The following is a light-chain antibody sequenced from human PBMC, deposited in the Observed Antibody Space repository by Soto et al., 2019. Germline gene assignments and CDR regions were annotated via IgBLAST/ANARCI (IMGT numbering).Light chain of an antibody. V-gene: IGLV1-40*01. CDR3: QSFDTGLSGAI. Sequence: QSALAQPPSVSGAPGQRVPVYCTGSRSNIGAGYAVHWYQQLPGAAPKLLLYDNIERPSGVPDRFSGSKSGTSASLAITGLQAEDEADYYCQSFDTGLSGAIFGGGTKVTVL. CDR1: RSNIGAGYA. J-gene: IGLJ2*01. CDR2: DNI.